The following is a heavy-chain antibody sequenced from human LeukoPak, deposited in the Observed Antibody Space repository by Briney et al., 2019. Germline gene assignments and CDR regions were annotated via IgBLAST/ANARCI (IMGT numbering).Heavy chain of an antibody. J-gene: IGHJ6*03. Sequence: ASVKVSCKASGYTFTSYDINWVRQATGQGLEWMGWINPNSGGTNYAQKFQGRVTMTRDTSISTAYMELSRLRSDDTAVYYCARDGCSSTSCPPWNYYYYMDVWGKGTTVTVSS. CDR2: INPNSGGT. V-gene: IGHV1-2*02. CDR1: GYTFTSYD. CDR3: ARDGCSSTSCPPWNYYYYMDV. D-gene: IGHD2-2*01.